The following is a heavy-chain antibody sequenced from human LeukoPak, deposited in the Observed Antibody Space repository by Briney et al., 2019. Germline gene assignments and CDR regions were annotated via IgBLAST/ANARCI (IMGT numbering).Heavy chain of an antibody. CDR3: AHRRSYPPLWDSGGYYDAFDI. J-gene: IGHJ3*02. Sequence: SGPTLVNPTQTLTLTCTFSGFSLSTSGVGVGWIRQPPGKALEWLALIYWDDDKRYSPSLKSRLTITKDTSKNQVVLTMTNMDPVDTATYYCAHRRSYPPLWDSGGYYDAFDIWGQGTMVTVSS. CDR1: GFSLSTSGVG. V-gene: IGHV2-5*02. CDR2: IYWDDDK. D-gene: IGHD1-26*01.